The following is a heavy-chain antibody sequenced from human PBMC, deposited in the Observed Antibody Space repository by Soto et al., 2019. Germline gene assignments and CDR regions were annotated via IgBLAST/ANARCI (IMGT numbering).Heavy chain of an antibody. CDR2: IGAYNGNT. J-gene: IGHJ4*02. Sequence: ASVKVSCKASGFTFTSSAMHWVRQARGQGLEWIGWIGAYNGNTNYAQKLQGRVTMTTDTSTSTAYMELRSLRSDDTAVYYCARDANYVILTGYYNRGPIGDYYFDYWGQGTLVTVSS. CDR3: ARDANYVILTGYYNRGPIGDYYFDY. D-gene: IGHD3-9*01. CDR1: GFTFTSSA. V-gene: IGHV1-18*01.